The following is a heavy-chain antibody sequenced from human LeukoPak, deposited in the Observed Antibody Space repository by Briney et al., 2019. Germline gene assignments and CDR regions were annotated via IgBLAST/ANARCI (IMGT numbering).Heavy chain of an antibody. CDR1: GGTFSGYA. V-gene: IGHV1-69*05. Sequence: SVKVSCKASGGTFSGYAISWVRQAPGQGLEWMGGIIPISGTANYAQKFQGRVTITTDESTSTAFMELSSLRSEDTAVYYCARSGGNSGSAFDIWGQGTMVTVSS. CDR2: IIPISGTA. D-gene: IGHD4-23*01. J-gene: IGHJ3*02. CDR3: ARSGGNSGSAFDI.